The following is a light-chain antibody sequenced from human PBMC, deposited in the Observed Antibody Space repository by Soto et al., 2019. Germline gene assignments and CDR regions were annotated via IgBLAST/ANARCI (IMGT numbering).Light chain of an antibody. Sequence: EVRQRPGPLAVSGGERSTLSCRAIQIVSSSYLAWSQQKPGQAPRLLIYGASSRATGIPDRFSGSGSGTDFTLTISRLEPEDFAVYYCQQYGSSLSITFGQGTRLEIK. V-gene: IGKV3-20*01. CDR1: QIVSSSY. CDR3: QQYGSSLSIT. J-gene: IGKJ5*01. CDR2: GAS.